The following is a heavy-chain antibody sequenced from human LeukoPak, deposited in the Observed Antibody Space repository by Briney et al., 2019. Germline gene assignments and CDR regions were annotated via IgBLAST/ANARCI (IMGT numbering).Heavy chain of an antibody. Sequence: GGSLRLSFAASGFSFSSYAMNWVRQAPGKGLEWVSIISGSGGRTYYADSAKGRFTISRDTSKNTLYLQMNSLRAEDTAVYYCAKVSDILTGYYEAWGQGTLVTVSS. CDR2: ISGSGGRT. D-gene: IGHD3-9*01. J-gene: IGHJ5*02. CDR1: GFSFSSYA. V-gene: IGHV3-23*01. CDR3: AKVSDILTGYYEA.